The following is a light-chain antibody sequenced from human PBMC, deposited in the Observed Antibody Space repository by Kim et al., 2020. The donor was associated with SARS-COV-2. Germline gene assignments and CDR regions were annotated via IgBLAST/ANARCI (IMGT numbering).Light chain of an antibody. CDR3: NARDSSGNHYV. J-gene: IGLJ1*01. CDR2: GKN. V-gene: IGLV3-19*01. CDR1: SLRSYY. Sequence: AWGQTVRITCQGDSLRSYYASWYQQKPGQGPVLVIYGKNNRPSGIPDRFSGSSSGNTASLTSTGAQAEDEADYYCNARDSSGNHYVFGTGTKVTVL.